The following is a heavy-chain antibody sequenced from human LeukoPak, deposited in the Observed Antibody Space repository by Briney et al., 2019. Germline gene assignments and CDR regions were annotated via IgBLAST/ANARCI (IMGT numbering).Heavy chain of an antibody. V-gene: IGHV1-58*01. CDR3: AAVGYCSSTSCYDRENYFDY. D-gene: IGHD2-2*01. J-gene: IGHJ4*02. Sequence: ASVKVSCKASGFTFTSSAVQWVRQARGQRLEWIGWIVVGSGNTNYAQKFQERVTITRDMSTSTAYMELSSLRSEDTAVCYCAAVGYCSSTSCYDRENYFDYWGQGTLVTVSS. CDR2: IVVGSGNT. CDR1: GFTFTSSA.